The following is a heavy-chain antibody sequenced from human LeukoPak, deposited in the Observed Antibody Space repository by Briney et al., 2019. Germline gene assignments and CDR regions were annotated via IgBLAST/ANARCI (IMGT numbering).Heavy chain of an antibody. V-gene: IGHV4-39*07. CDR3: ALCREGSSSWTYYFDY. CDR2: INHSGST. D-gene: IGHD6-13*01. J-gene: IGHJ4*02. Sequence: SETLSLTCTVSGGSTTINGYYWAWIRQPPGKGLEWIGEINHSGSTNYNPSLKSRVTISVDTSKNQFSLKLSSVTAADTAVYYCALCREGSSSWTYYFDYWGQGTLVTVSS. CDR1: GGSTTINGYY.